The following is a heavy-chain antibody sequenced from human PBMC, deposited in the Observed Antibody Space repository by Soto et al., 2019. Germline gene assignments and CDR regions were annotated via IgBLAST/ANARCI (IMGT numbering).Heavy chain of an antibody. Sequence: QVQLVQSGAEVTKPGSSVKVSCKASGGTFSSSAISWVRQAPGQGLEWMGGIIPIFSTADYAQKFQGRVTITADESTSTAYMELSSLRSEDTAVYYCARDGGVYDYSPFDYWGQGPLVTVSS. CDR3: ARDGGVYDYSPFDY. CDR1: GGTFSSSA. J-gene: IGHJ4*02. D-gene: IGHD4-4*01. V-gene: IGHV1-69*12. CDR2: IIPIFSTA.